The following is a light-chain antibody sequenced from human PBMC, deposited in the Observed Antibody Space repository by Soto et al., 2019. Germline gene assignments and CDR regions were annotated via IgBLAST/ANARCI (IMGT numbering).Light chain of an antibody. CDR3: QQYNLYPWT. CDR1: QSISVW. Sequence: DIQMTQSPSTLSASVGDRVTITCRASQSISVWLAWYQQKPGKAPNLLIYKASTLQSGVPARFSGSGSGTEFTLTISSLQPDDFATYYCQQYNLYPWTFGQGTKVEI. CDR2: KAS. V-gene: IGKV1-5*03. J-gene: IGKJ1*01.